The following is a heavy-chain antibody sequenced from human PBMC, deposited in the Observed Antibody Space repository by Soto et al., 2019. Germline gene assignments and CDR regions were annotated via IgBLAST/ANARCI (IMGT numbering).Heavy chain of an antibody. D-gene: IGHD1-1*01. Sequence: GGSLRLSCAVSGFTFSAYWMHWVRQVPGKGLTWVSRISDDGSTATYADSVKGRFVISGDNAKNSLYLEMNTLRVDDSGLYYCARGPRVSSTGTGAHWGRGTLVTVSS. V-gene: IGHV3-74*01. CDR2: ISDDGSTA. CDR3: ARGPRVSSTGTGAH. J-gene: IGHJ4*02. CDR1: GFTFSAYW.